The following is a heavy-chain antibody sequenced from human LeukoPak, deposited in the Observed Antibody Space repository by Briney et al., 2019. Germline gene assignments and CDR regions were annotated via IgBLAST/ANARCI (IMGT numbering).Heavy chain of an antibody. J-gene: IGHJ4*02. CDR1: GFTFDDYG. CDR2: INWNGGST. CDR3: ARVEGGGSYFYYFDY. D-gene: IGHD1-26*01. Sequence: GRSLRLSCAASGFTFDDYGMSWVRQAPGKGLEWVSGINWNGGSTGYADSVKGRFTISRDNAKNSLYLQMNSQRAEDTALYHCARVEGGGSYFYYFDYWGQGTLVTVSS. V-gene: IGHV3-20*01.